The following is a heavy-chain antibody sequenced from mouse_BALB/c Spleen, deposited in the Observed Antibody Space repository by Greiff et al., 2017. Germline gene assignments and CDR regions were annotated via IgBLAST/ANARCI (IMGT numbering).Heavy chain of an antibody. CDR1: GYTFSSYW. Sequence: VKLMESGAELMKPGASVKISCKATGYTFSSYWIEWVKQRPGHGLEWIGEILPGSGSTNYNEKFKGKATFTADTSSNTAYMQLSSLTSEDSAVYYCARLGEVRRAAWFAYWGQGTLVTVSA. D-gene: IGHD2-14*01. CDR2: ILPGSGST. CDR3: ARLGEVRRAAWFAY. V-gene: IGHV1-9*01. J-gene: IGHJ3*01.